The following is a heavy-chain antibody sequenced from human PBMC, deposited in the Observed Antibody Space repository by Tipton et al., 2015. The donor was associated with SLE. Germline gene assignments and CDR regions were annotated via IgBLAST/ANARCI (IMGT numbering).Heavy chain of an antibody. J-gene: IGHJ5*02. CDR1: GGSISSSSYY. D-gene: IGHD6-6*01. CDR3: ASSKQLVGWFDP. Sequence: TLSLTCTVSGGSISSSSYYWGWIRQPPGKGLEWIGSIDYSGSTYYNPSLKSRVTISVDTSKNQFSLKLSSVTAADTAVYYCASSKQLVGWFDPWGQGTLVTVSS. V-gene: IGHV4-39*01. CDR2: IDYSGST.